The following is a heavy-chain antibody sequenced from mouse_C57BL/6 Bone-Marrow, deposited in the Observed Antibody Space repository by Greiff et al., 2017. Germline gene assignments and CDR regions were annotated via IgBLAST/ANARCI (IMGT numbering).Heavy chain of an antibody. CDR2: INPYNGGT. V-gene: IGHV1-19*01. J-gene: IGHJ3*01. CDR1: GYTFTDYY. Sequence: VQLQQSGPVLVKPGASVKMSCKASGYTFTDYYMNWVKQSHGKSLEWIGGINPYNGGTSYNQKFKGKATLTVDKSSSTAYMELNSLTSEDSAVYYCGRGRLRVSAGFAYWGQGTRVTVSA. D-gene: IGHD6-1*01. CDR3: GRGRLRVSAGFAY.